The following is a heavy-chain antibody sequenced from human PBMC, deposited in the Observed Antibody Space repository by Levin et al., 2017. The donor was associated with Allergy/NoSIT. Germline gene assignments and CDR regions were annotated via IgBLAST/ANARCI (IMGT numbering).Heavy chain of an antibody. CDR2: IRSKAYGGTT. Sequence: GESLKISCTASGFTFGDYAMSWFRQAPGKGLEWVGFIRSKAYGGTTEYAASVKGRFTISRDDSKSIAYLQMNSLKTEDTAVYYCTRGGDYDFWSGTYYFDYWGQGTLVTVSS. CDR3: TRGGDYDFWSGTYYFDY. V-gene: IGHV3-49*03. J-gene: IGHJ4*02. CDR1: GFTFGDYA. D-gene: IGHD3-3*01.